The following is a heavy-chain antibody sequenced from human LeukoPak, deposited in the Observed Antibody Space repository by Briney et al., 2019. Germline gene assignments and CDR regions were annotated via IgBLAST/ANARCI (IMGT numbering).Heavy chain of an antibody. D-gene: IGHD2-2*01. CDR3: ARPGTYQYSSTSDY. CDR2: IDHSGAT. V-gene: IGHV4-34*01. J-gene: IGHJ4*02. Sequence: SETLSLTCAVYGASFRNYYWSWIRQTPGKGLEWIGEIDHSGATNYNPSLKSRVTISLDTSKNQFSLKVTSVTAADTAVYYCARPGTYQYSSTSDYWGQGTLVTVSS. CDR1: GASFRNYY.